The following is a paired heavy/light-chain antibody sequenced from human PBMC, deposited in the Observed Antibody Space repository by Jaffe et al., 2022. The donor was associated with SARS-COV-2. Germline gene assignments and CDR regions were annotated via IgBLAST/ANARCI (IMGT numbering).Heavy chain of an antibody. V-gene: IGHV3-23*01. CDR3: AKGRCSSTSCHPLYYYYYGMDV. CDR1: GFTFSSYA. CDR2: ISGSGGST. Sequence: EVQLLESGGGLVQPGGSLRLSCAASGFTFSSYAMSWVRQAPGKGLEWVSAISGSGGSTYYADSVKGRFTISRDNSKNTLYLQMNSLRAEDTAVYYCAKGRCSSTSCHPLYYYYYGMDVWGQGTTVTVSS. D-gene: IGHD2-2*01. J-gene: IGHJ6*02.
Light chain of an antibody. CDR2: QDS. Sequence: SYELTQPPSVSVSPGQTASITCSGDKLGDKYACWYQQKPGQSPVLVIYQDSKRPSGIPERFSGSNSGNTATLTISGTQAMDEADYYCQAWDSSTAPYVFGTGTKVTVL. CDR1: KLGDKY. J-gene: IGLJ1*01. V-gene: IGLV3-1*01. CDR3: QAWDSSTAPYV.